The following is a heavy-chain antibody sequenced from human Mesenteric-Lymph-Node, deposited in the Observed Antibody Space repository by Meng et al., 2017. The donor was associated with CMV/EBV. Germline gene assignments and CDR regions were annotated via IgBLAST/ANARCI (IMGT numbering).Heavy chain of an antibody. D-gene: IGHD5-24*01. CDR1: GGTFGSYA. V-gene: IGHV1-69*10. CDR2: IIPYLNIT. Sequence: SCKASGGTFGSYAIIWVRQAPGQGLEWLGGIIPYLNITTNSQHFQGRVTFTADTSTNTAHMDLSALRSDDTAVYYCARGYTRGSRLDLWGQGSLVTVSS. J-gene: IGHJ5*02. CDR3: ARGYTRGSRLDL.